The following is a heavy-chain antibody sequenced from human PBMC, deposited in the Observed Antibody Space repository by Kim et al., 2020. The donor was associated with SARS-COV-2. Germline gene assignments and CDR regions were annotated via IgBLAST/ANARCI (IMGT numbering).Heavy chain of an antibody. CDR3: ARGYASGNYYS. V-gene: IGHV3-48*02. CDR2: I. D-gene: IGHD3-10*01. J-gene: IGHJ4*02. Sequence: IYYSDSVKGRFTISRDNAKNSLYLTTNSLRDEDTAVYYFARGYASGNYYSWGQGTLVTVSS.